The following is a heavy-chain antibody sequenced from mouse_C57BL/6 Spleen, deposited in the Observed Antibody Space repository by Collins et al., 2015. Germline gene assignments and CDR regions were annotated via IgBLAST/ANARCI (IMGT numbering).Heavy chain of an antibody. CDR3: AREGLIYALDY. J-gene: IGHJ4*01. D-gene: IGHD3-3*01. Sequence: QVQLQQFEAELVRPGSSVKLSCKASGYTFSSYWMDWVKQSPGQGLEWIGNIYPSDSETHYNPNFKDKATLTVDTSSSTAYMQLSSLTSEDSAVYFCAREGLIYALDYWGQGTSVTVSS. V-gene: IGHV1-61*01. CDR2: IYPSDSET. CDR1: GYTFSSYW.